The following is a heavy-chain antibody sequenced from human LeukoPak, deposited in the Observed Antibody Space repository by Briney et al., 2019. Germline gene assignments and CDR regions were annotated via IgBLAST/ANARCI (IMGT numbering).Heavy chain of an antibody. V-gene: IGHV3-7*03. D-gene: IGHD6-19*01. J-gene: IGHJ4*02. Sequence: GGSLRLSCAASGFTFSSYWMSWVRQAPGKGLEWVANIKQDGSEKYYVDSVKGRFTISRDNAKNSLYLQMDSLRAEDTALYYCARGFRIAVAGNDYWGQGTLVTVSS. CDR1: GFTFSSYW. CDR2: IKQDGSEK. CDR3: ARGFRIAVAGNDY.